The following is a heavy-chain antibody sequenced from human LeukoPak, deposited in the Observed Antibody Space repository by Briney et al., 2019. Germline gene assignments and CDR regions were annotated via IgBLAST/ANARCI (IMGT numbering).Heavy chain of an antibody. CDR1: GFTFTSYA. V-gene: IGHV3-23*01. CDR2: ISVNSGST. J-gene: IGHJ4*01. CDR3: AKAGVFLTSPWYFFDY. D-gene: IGHD3-9*01. Sequence: GGSLRLSCAASGFTFTSYAMSWFRQAPGKGLEWVSAISVNSGSTCSAEYAEGLITISRDNSKNALYLQMNSLGAEDTAVYNCAKAGVFLTSPWYFFDYWGHRTLVIVSS.